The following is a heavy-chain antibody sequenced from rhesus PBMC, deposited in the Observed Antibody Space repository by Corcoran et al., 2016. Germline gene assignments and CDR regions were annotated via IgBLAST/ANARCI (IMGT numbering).Heavy chain of an antibody. CDR3: ARDRYSSGWSDAFDF. V-gene: IGHV4-160*01. CDR2: ICGSGGRT. Sequence: QVQLQESGPGLVKPSETLSLTCAVSGGSISSNYWSWIRQAPGKGLEWIGRICGSGGRTDYKPSLKSRVTISTDTSKNQFSLKLSSVTAADTAVYYCARDRYSSGWSDAFDFWGQGLRVTVSS. D-gene: IGHD6S26*01. CDR1: GGSISSNY. J-gene: IGHJ3*01.